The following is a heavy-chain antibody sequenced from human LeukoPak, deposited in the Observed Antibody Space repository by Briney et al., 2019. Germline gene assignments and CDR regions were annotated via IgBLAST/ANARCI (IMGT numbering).Heavy chain of an antibody. D-gene: IGHD3-10*01. J-gene: IGHJ4*02. CDR1: GGSISSYY. CDR2: IYYSGST. V-gene: IGHV4-59*01. CDR3: AREESDY. Sequence: SETLSLTCTVSGGSISSYYWSWIRQPPGKGLEWIGYIYYSGSTNYNPSLKSRVTISVDTSKNQFSLKLSSVTAAVTAVYYCAREESDYWGQGTLVTVSS.